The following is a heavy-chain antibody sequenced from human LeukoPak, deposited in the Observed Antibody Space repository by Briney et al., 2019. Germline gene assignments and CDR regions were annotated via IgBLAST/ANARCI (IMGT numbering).Heavy chain of an antibody. D-gene: IGHD4-17*01. CDR2: IWYDGSNK. CDR3: ARVTVTTETYYYYYTDV. Sequence: PGRSLRLSCAASGFTFSSYGMHWVRQAPGKGLEWVAVIWYDGSNKYYADSVKGRFTISRDNSKNTLYLQMNSLRAEDTAVYYCARVTVTTETYYYYYTDVWGKGATVSVSS. J-gene: IGHJ6*03. V-gene: IGHV3-33*01. CDR1: GFTFSSYG.